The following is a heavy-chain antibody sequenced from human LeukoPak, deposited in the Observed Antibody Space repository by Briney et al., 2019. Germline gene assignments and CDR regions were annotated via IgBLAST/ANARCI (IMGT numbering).Heavy chain of an antibody. J-gene: IGHJ4*02. CDR1: GFTFNDYA. V-gene: IGHV3-43D*04. Sequence: PGGSLRLSCAASGFTFNDYAMHWVRQAPGKGLEWVSLISWDGGSTYYADSVKGRFTISRDNIKNSLYLQINSLRAEDTALYYCAKDTRPKWFGESLSTYYLDYWGQGTLVTVSS. D-gene: IGHD3-10*01. CDR3: AKDTRPKWFGESLSTYYLDY. CDR2: ISWDGGST.